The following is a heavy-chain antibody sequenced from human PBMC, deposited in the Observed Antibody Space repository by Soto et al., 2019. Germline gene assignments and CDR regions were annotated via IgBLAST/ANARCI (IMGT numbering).Heavy chain of an antibody. D-gene: IGHD3-22*01. CDR1: GFTFSSYS. CDR3: ARSITMIVVVTDDAFDI. CDR2: ISSSSSYI. V-gene: IGHV3-21*01. Sequence: GGSLRLSCAASGFTFSSYSMNWVRQAPGKGLEWVSSISSSSSYIYYADSVKGRFTISRDNAKNSLYLQMNSLRAEDTAVYYCARSITMIVVVTDDAFDIWGQGPMVTVSS. J-gene: IGHJ3*02.